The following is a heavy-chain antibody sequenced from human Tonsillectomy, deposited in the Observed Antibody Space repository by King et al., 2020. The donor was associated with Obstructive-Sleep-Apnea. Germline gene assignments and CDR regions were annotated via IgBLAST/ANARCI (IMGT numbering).Heavy chain of an antibody. Sequence: VQLVESGGGLVKPGGSLRLSCAASGFTFSSYSMNWVRQAPGKGLEWVSSISSSSSYIYYADSVKGRFTISRDNAKNSLYLQMNSLRAEDKAVYYCARFLRGDYDNNEYYYYGMDVWGQGTTVTVSS. J-gene: IGHJ6*02. V-gene: IGHV3-21*01. CDR2: ISSSSSYI. CDR3: ARFLRGDYDNNEYYYYGMDV. D-gene: IGHD4-17*01. CDR1: GFTFSSYS.